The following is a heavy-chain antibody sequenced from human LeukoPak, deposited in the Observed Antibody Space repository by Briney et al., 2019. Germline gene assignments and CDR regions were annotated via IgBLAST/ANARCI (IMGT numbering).Heavy chain of an antibody. V-gene: IGHV3-23*01. Sequence: GGSLRLSCAASGFTFSSYGMSWVRQAPGKGLEWVSAISGSGGSTYYADSVKGRYTISRDNSKNTLYLQMNSLRAEDTAVYYCAKGVRRSYYDSSGYWPAGAFDIWGQGTMVTVSS. D-gene: IGHD3-22*01. J-gene: IGHJ3*02. CDR3: AKGVRRSYYDSSGYWPAGAFDI. CDR2: ISGSGGST. CDR1: GFTFSSYG.